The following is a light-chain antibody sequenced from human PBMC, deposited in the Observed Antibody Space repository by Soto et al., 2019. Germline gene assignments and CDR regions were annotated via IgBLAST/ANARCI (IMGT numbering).Light chain of an antibody. V-gene: IGKV3-20*01. Sequence: EIVLTQSPGTLSLPPGEKVTLSCRASQSVSSSYFAWYQQKPGQSPRLLIYGASSRATGTPDRFSGSESGTDFTLTISRLEPEDFAVYYCQQYGSSPWTFGPGTKVDIK. J-gene: IGKJ3*01. CDR3: QQYGSSPWT. CDR2: GAS. CDR1: QSVSSSY.